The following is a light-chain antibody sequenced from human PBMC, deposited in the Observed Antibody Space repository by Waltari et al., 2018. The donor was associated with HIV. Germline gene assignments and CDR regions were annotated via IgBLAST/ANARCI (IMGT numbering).Light chain of an antibody. CDR2: EVS. CDR1: SSDIGLYNF. J-gene: IGLJ2*01. Sequence: QSALTQPPSASGSPGQSVTISCAGTSSDIGLYNFVSWYQHHPGKAPKLMISEVSRRPSGVPDRCSGSKSGNTASLTVSGLQAEDEAAYYFFSYAGNNYLLFGGGTKLTVL. CDR3: FSYAGNNYLL. V-gene: IGLV2-8*01.